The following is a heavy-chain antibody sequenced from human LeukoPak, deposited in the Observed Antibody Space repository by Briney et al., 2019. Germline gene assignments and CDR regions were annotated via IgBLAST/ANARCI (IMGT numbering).Heavy chain of an antibody. CDR2: ISSSGSTI. V-gene: IGHV3-48*03. CDR1: GFTFSSYE. J-gene: IGHJ6*03. CDR3: ARVAAAGTGIFVTFHYSMDI. D-gene: IGHD6-13*01. Sequence: GGSLRLSCAASGFTFSSYEMNWVRQAPGKGLECVSYISSSGSTIYYADSVKGRFTISRDNAKSSLYLQMNSLRAEDTAVYYCARVAAAGTGIFVTFHYSMDIWGKGTTVTISS.